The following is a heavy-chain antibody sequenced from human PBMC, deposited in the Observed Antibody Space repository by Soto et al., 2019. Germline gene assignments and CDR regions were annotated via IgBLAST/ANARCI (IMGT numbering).Heavy chain of an antibody. CDR2: ITGIDGRT. D-gene: IGHD2-15*01. CDR1: GFTFGNYA. CDR3: AKDRGPYCSGGICYPPSWFDP. Sequence: PGGSLSLSCVGSGFTFGNYAMSWVRQAPGKGLEWVSSITGIDGRTYYADSVKGRFTISRDNPKNTLYLQMNNLRAEDTAMFYCAKDRGPYCSGGICYPPSWFDPWGQGTQVTVSS. V-gene: IGHV3-23*01. J-gene: IGHJ5*02.